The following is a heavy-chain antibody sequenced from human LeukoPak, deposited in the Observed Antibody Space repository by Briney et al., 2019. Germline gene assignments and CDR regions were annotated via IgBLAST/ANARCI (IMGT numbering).Heavy chain of an antibody. CDR3: TRDLDGSGNYHWFDP. Sequence: GGSLRLSCAASGFTFSSYWMHWVLQAPGKGLVWVSRINGDGSGTTYADSVRGRFTISRDNTKNTLYLQMNSLRAEDTAVYYCTRDLDGSGNYHWFDPWGQGTLVTVSS. CDR1: GFTFSSYW. J-gene: IGHJ5*02. D-gene: IGHD3-10*01. CDR2: INGDGSGT. V-gene: IGHV3-74*01.